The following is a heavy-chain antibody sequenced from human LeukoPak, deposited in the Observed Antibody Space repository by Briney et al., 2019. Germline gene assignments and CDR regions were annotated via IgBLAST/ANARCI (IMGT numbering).Heavy chain of an antibody. CDR3: ARDNYYDSSGYYSGLDY. Sequence: ASVKVSCKASGYTFTGYYMHWVRQAPGQGLEWMGWINPNSGGTNYAQKFQGRVTMTRDMSTSTVYMELSSLRSEDTAVYYCARDNYYDSSGYYSGLDYWGQGTLVTVSS. J-gene: IGHJ4*02. CDR1: GYTFTGYY. V-gene: IGHV1-2*02. CDR2: INPNSGGT. D-gene: IGHD3-22*01.